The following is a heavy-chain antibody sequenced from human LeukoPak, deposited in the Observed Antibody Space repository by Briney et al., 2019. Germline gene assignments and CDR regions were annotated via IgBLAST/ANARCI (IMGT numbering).Heavy chain of an antibody. V-gene: IGHV3-21*04. CDR2: ISSSSSYI. CDR1: GFTFSSYS. CDR3: AKGLASDGWLGHDH. J-gene: IGHJ4*02. D-gene: IGHD5-12*01. Sequence: PGGSLRLSCAASGFTFSSYSMNWVRQAPGKGLEWVSSISSSSSYIYYADSVKGRFTISRDNAKNSLYLQMNSLRAEDTAVYYCAKGLASDGWLGHDHWGQGTLVTVSS.